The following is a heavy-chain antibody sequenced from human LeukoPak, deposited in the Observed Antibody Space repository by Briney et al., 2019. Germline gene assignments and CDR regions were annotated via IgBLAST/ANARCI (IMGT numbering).Heavy chain of an antibody. CDR3: ARVGYSSDFDY. V-gene: IGHV4-59*01. CDR2: IYYSGDT. CDR1: GGSIRGFY. J-gene: IGHJ4*02. Sequence: PSETLSLTCSVSGGSIRGFYWSWIRQPPGKGLGWIGYIYYSGDTTYNPSLKSRVTILVDTSKSQFSLRLTSVTPADTAVYYCARVGYSSDFDYWGQGTLVTVSS. D-gene: IGHD5-18*01.